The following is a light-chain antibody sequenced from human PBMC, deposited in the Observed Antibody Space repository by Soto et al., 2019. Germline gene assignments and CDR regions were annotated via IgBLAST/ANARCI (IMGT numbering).Light chain of an antibody. V-gene: IGKV3-15*01. CDR3: QQYKNWPPWT. CDR2: GAS. J-gene: IGKJ1*01. Sequence: EIVMTQSPATLSVSQGEKATLSCRACQSISSKLAWFQQKPGQAPRLLIYGASTRATGIPARFSGSGSGTEFTLTINSLQSEDCAVYFCQQYKNWPPWTFGQGTKVEIK. CDR1: QSISSK.